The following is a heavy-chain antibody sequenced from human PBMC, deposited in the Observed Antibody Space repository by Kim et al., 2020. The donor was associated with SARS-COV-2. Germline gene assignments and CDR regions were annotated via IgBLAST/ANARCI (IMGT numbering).Heavy chain of an antibody. Sequence: GGSLRLSCAASGFTFSSYEMNWVRQAPGKGLEWVSYISSSGSTIYYADSVKGRFTISRDNAKNSLYLQMNSLRAEDTAVYYCASHYGSGPDAWGQGTLVTVSS. CDR1: GFTFSSYE. CDR2: ISSSGSTI. CDR3: ASHYGSGPDA. V-gene: IGHV3-48*03. D-gene: IGHD3-10*01. J-gene: IGHJ5*02.